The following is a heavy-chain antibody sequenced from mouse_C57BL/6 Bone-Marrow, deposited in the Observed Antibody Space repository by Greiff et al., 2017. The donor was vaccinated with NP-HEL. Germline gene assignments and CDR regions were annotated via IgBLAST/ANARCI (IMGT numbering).Heavy chain of an antibody. D-gene: IGHD1-1*01. V-gene: IGHV14-4*01. CDR2: IDPENGDT. Sequence: VQLQQSGAELVRPGASVKLSCTASGFNIKDDYMHWVKQRPEQGLEWIGWIDPENGDTEYASKFQGKATITADTSSNTAYLQLSSLTSEDTAVYYCTTSSPSDYWGQGTTLTVSS. CDR3: TTSSPSDY. CDR1: GFNIKDDY. J-gene: IGHJ2*01.